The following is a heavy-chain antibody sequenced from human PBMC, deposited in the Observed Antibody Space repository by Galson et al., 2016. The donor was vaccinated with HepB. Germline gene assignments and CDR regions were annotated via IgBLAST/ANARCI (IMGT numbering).Heavy chain of an antibody. Sequence: SLRLSCAASGFTFSNYAMNWVRQAPGKGLEWVSGFSGSGDNTYYADSVKGRFTISRDNSKNTLYLQMNSLRAEDTALYYCASHAASGSYSDYFPHWGQGTLVTVSS. CDR3: ASHAASGSYSDYFPH. CDR2: FSGSGDNT. J-gene: IGHJ4*02. V-gene: IGHV3-23*01. CDR1: GFTFSNYA. D-gene: IGHD3-10*01.